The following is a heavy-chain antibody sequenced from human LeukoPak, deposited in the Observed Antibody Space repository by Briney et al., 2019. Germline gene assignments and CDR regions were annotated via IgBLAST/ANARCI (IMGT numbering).Heavy chain of an antibody. Sequence: GGSLRLSCAASGFTFSSYSMNLVRQAPGKGLEWVSYISGRSSTKYYADSVKGRFTISRDNAENSLYLQMNSLRVEDTAVYYCARVRLDSGTYSLYYWGQGTLVTVSS. V-gene: IGHV3-48*01. CDR2: ISGRSSTK. J-gene: IGHJ4*02. D-gene: IGHD3-10*01. CDR3: ARVRLDSGTYSLYY. CDR1: GFTFSSYS.